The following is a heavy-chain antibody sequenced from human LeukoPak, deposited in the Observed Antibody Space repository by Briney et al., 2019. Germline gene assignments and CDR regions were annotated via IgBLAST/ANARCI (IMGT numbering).Heavy chain of an antibody. CDR2: IIPMFGTA. CDR3: ARAPLYNWNGDAFDI. V-gene: IGHV1-69*06. D-gene: IGHD1-20*01. J-gene: IGHJ3*02. CDR1: GGTFSSYE. Sequence: SVKVSCKASGGTFSSYEISWVRQAPGQGLEWMGGIIPMFGTAKYAQKFQGRVTITADKSTSTAYMELSSLRSEDTAVYYCARAPLYNWNGDAFDIWGQGTMVTVSS.